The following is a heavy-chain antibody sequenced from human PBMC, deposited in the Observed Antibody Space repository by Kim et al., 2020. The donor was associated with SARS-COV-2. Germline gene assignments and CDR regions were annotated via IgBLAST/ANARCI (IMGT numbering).Heavy chain of an antibody. CDR2: ITAKGSNT. J-gene: IGHJ4*02. CDR1: GFSFNTYA. Sequence: GGSLRLSCSASGFSFNTYAMHWVRQAPGKGLEYVAAITAKGSNTWYADSVKGRFTISRDNSRSTLYLQMSSLRDEDTAVYYCVKTAGEDQGQTRSRYYFDYWGQGTLVTVSA. D-gene: IGHD2-21*01. V-gene: IGHV3-64D*06. CDR3: VKTAGEDQGQTRSRYYFDY.